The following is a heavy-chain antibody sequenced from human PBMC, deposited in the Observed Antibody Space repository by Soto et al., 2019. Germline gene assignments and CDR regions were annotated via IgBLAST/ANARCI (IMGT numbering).Heavy chain of an antibody. CDR2: ISYDGSNK. V-gene: IGHV3-30*18. CDR1: GFTFSHYG. J-gene: IGHJ4*02. CDR3: AKDNGQWLTTFEC. Sequence: PGGSLRLSCAASGFTFSHYGMHWVRQAPGKGLEWVAGISYDGSNKYYADSVKGRFTISRDNSKNTLYVQMNSLRAEDTAVYYCAKDNGQWLTTFECWGRGTLVTVSS. D-gene: IGHD6-19*01.